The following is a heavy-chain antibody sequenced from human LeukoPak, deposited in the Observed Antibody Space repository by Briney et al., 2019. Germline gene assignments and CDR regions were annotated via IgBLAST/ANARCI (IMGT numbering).Heavy chain of an antibody. V-gene: IGHV3-30-3*01. CDR3: ARTWRDYGDYPGY. Sequence: GGSLRLSCAAFGFIFSSYAMYWVRQAPGKGLEWVAVISYDGSTKYYADSVKGRFTISRDNSKNTLFLQMNSLRAEDTAVFYCARTWRDYGDYPGYWGQGTLVTVSS. CDR2: ISYDGSTK. J-gene: IGHJ4*02. D-gene: IGHD4-17*01. CDR1: GFIFSSYA.